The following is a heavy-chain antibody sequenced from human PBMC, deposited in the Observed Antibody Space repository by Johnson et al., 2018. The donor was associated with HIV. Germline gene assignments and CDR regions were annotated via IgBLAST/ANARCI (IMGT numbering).Heavy chain of an antibody. CDR1: GFTFSSYA. V-gene: IGHV3-30*04. CDR3: ARDQAEEYSSLSGAFDI. Sequence: QVQLVESGGGVVQPGRSLRLSCAASGFTFSSYAMHWVRQAPGKGLEWVAVISYDGSNKYYADSVKGRFPISRDNSTNTLYLQMNSRRAEDTAVYYCARDQAEEYSSLSGAFDIWGQGTMVTVSS. D-gene: IGHD6-6*01. CDR2: ISYDGSNK. J-gene: IGHJ3*02.